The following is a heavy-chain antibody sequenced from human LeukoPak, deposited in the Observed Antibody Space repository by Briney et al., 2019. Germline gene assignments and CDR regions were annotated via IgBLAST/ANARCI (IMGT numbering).Heavy chain of an antibody. CDR1: GGSITSSRYY. D-gene: IGHD6-13*01. CDR2: IYYSGST. V-gene: IGHV4-39*01. Sequence: SQTLSLTCTLSGGSITSSRYYWVWFGQPPGKGLEWIGSIYYSGSTYYNPSLKSRVTIAVDTSKNQFSLKLSSVTAADTAVYYCARGGSSPYFDFWGQGTLVTVSS. J-gene: IGHJ4*02. CDR3: ARGGSSPYFDF.